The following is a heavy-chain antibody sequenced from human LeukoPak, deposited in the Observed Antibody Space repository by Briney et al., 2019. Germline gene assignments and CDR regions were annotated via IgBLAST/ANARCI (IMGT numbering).Heavy chain of an antibody. CDR1: GYTFTGYY. Sequence: ASVKVSCKASGYTFTGYYMHWVRQAPGQGLEWMGWINPNSGGTNYAQKFQGRVTMTRDTSITTAYMELSRLRSDDTAVYYCASVPRPSLQGLYVFDIWGQGTMVSVPS. V-gene: IGHV1-2*02. CDR2: INPNSGGT. CDR3: ASVPRPSLQGLYVFDI. J-gene: IGHJ3*02. D-gene: IGHD6-6*01.